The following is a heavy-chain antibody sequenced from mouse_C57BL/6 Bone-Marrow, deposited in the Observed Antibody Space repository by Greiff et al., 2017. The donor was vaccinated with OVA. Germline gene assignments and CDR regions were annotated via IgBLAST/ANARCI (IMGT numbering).Heavy chain of an antibody. V-gene: IGHV1-64*01. J-gene: IGHJ4*01. Sequence: QVQLKQPGAELVKPGASVKLSCKASGYTFTSYWMHWVKQRPGQGLEWIGMIHPNSGSTNYNEKFKSKATLTVDKSSSTAYMQLSSLTSEDSAVYYGARFGGLRHYAMDYWGQGTSVTVSS. CDR2: IHPNSGST. CDR1: GYTFTSYW. CDR3: ARFGGLRHYAMDY. D-gene: IGHD2-4*01.